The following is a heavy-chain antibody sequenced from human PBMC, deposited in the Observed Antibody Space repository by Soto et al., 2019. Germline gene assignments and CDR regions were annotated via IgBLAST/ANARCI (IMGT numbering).Heavy chain of an antibody. CDR2: ISYDGSNK. V-gene: IGHV3-30*18. CDR3: AKVGCSSTSCYLNP. Sequence: PGGSLRLSCAASGFTFSSYGMHWVRQAPGKGLGWVAVISYDGSNKYYADSVKGRFTISRDNSKNTLYLQMNSLRAEDTAVYYCAKVGCSSTSCYLNPWGQGTLVTVSS. J-gene: IGHJ4*02. CDR1: GFTFSSYG. D-gene: IGHD2-2*01.